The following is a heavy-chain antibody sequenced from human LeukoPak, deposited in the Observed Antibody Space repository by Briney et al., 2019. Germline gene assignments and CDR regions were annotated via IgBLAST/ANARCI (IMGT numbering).Heavy chain of an antibody. CDR3: ARAGIAAAGTPHYYYYMDV. V-gene: IGHV1-69*05. Sequence: SVKVSCKASGGTFSSYAISWVRQAPGQGLEWMGGIIPIFGTANYAQKFQGRVTITTDESTSTAYMELSSLRSEDTAVYYCARAGIAAAGTPHYYYYMDVWGKGTTVTVSS. J-gene: IGHJ6*03. D-gene: IGHD6-13*01. CDR2: IIPIFGTA. CDR1: GGTFSSYA.